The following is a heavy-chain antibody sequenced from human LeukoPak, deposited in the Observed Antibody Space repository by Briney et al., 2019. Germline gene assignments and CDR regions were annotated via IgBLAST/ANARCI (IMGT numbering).Heavy chain of an antibody. Sequence: PGGSLRLSCAASGFIFDDYGMSWVRQAPGQGLEWVATIDWNGDNTAYADSVKGRFTISRDNAKNSLYLQMNSLRAEDTALYYCASDVTLIVTFIGDAFDIWSQGTMVTVSS. V-gene: IGHV3-20*04. CDR1: GFIFDDYG. CDR2: IDWNGDNT. D-gene: IGHD3-22*01. J-gene: IGHJ3*02. CDR3: ASDVTLIVTFIGDAFDI.